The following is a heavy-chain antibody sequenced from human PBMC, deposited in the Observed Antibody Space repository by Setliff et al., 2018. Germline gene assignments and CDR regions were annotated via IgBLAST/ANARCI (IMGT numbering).Heavy chain of an antibody. Sequence: GGSLRLSCAASGFIFSGSAIHWARQASGKGLEWVGRIRDKYNSYAIAYAASVEGRFTISRDDSKNMAYLQMNSLRTEDTAVYYCTRRSANSSADWGQGTLVTVSS. D-gene: IGHD6-19*01. V-gene: IGHV3-73*01. CDR2: IRDKYNSYAI. CDR1: GFIFSGSA. J-gene: IGHJ4*02. CDR3: TRRSANSSAD.